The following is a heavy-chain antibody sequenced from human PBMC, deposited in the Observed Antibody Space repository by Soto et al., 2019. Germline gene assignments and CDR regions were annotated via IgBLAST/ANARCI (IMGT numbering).Heavy chain of an antibody. V-gene: IGHV3-21*01. D-gene: IGHD2-2*02. CDR3: ARPYCSSTSCYTSNFDY. CDR1: GFTFSSYS. CDR2: ISSSSSYI. J-gene: IGHJ4*02. Sequence: LRLSCAASGFTFSSYSMNWVRQAPGKGLEWVSSISSSSSYIYYADSVKGRFTISRDNAKNSLYLQMNSLRAEDTAVYYCARPYCSSTSCYTSNFDYWGQGTLVTVSS.